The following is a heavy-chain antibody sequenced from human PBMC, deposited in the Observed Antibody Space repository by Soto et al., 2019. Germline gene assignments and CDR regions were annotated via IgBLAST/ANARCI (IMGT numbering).Heavy chain of an antibody. CDR3: ARVRYYDFWSGYAIDY. CDR1: GGSISSYY. CDR2: IYYSGST. Sequence: SETLSLTCTVSGGSISSYYWSWIRQPPGKGLEWIGYIYYSGSTNYNPSLKSRVTISVDTSKNQFSLKLSSVTAADTAVYYCARVRYYDFWSGYAIDYWGQGXLVTVYS. J-gene: IGHJ4*02. V-gene: IGHV4-59*01. D-gene: IGHD3-3*01.